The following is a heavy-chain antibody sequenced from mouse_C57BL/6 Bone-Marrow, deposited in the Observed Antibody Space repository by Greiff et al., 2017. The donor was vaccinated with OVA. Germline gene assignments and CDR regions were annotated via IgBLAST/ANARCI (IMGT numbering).Heavy chain of an antibody. CDR1: GFTFSDYG. CDR2: ISNLAYSI. V-gene: IGHV5-15*01. J-gene: IGHJ4*01. Sequence: EVKLMESGGGLVQPGGSLKLSCAASGFTFSDYGMAWVRQAPRQGPEWVAFISNLAYSIYYADTVTGRFTISREKAKNTLYLEMSSLRSEDTAMYYCARPHLYYYAMDYWGQGTSVTVSS. CDR3: ARPHLYYYAMDY.